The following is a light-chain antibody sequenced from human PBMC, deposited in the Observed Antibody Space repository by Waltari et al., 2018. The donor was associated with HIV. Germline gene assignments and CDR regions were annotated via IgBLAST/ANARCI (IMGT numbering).Light chain of an antibody. J-gene: IGKJ1*01. CDR1: QSISNW. V-gene: IGKV1-5*03. CDR3: QQYSAFPWT. Sequence: DIQMTQSLSTLSASMGDRVSITCRASQSISNWLAWYQQKPGQAPKLLIYRASTLESGVPSRFSGSGSGTEFTLTINNLQPDDFATYYCQQYSAFPWTFGQGVKVEIK. CDR2: RAS.